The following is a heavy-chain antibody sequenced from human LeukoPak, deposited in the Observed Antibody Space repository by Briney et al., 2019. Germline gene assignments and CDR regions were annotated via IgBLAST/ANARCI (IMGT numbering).Heavy chain of an antibody. D-gene: IGHD1-14*01. Sequence: GGSLRLSCAASGFTFSSYSMNWVRQAPGKGLEWVSYISSSSSTIYYADSVKGRFTISRDNAKNTLYLQMNSLRAEDTAVYYCAAHTPRGVATAFDYWGQGTLVTVSS. J-gene: IGHJ4*02. CDR1: GFTFSSYS. CDR2: ISSSSSTI. V-gene: IGHV3-48*01. CDR3: AAHTPRGVATAFDY.